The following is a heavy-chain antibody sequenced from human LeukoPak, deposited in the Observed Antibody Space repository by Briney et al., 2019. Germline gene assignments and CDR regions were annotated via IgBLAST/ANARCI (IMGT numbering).Heavy chain of an antibody. D-gene: IGHD3-9*01. CDR3: AKDTMFYDILTGYPHFDY. CDR1: GFTFSSLA. Sequence: GGSLRLSCVASGFTFSSLAMSWVRQAPGKGLEWVSAISGSGDNTHYADSVKGRFTISRDNSKNTLYLQMNTLRAEDTAVYYCAKDTMFYDILTGYPHFDYWGREPWSPSPQ. CDR2: ISGSGDNT. J-gene: IGHJ4*02. V-gene: IGHV3-23*01.